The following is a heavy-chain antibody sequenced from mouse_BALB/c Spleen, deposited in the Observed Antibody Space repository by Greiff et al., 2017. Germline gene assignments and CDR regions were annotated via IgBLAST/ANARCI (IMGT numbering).Heavy chain of an antibody. V-gene: IGHV5-4*02. J-gene: IGHJ4*01. Sequence: EVMLVESGGGLVKPGGSLKLSCAASGFTFSDYYMYWVRQTPEKRLEWVATISDGGSYTYYPDSVKGRFTISRDNAKNNLYLQMSSLKSEDTAMYYCASVYDGYYGGGFYAMDYWGQGTSVTVSS. CDR2: ISDGGSYT. CDR1: GFTFSDYY. D-gene: IGHD2-3*01. CDR3: ASVYDGYYGGGFYAMDY.